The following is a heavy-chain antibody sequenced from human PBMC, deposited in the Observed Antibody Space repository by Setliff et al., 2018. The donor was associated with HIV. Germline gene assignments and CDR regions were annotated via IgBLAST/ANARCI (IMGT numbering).Heavy chain of an antibody. D-gene: IGHD6-6*01. J-gene: IGHJ4*02. CDR1: GFTFSNAW. CDR2: LRSKIDGGTT. Sequence: PGGSLRLSCAASGFTFSNAWMNWVRQAPGKGLEWVARLRSKIDGGTTEYAAPVKGRFTSSRDDSINTLYLQMNSLKTEDTAVYFCTAVGSLAGRRPELNWGRGTLVTVSS. CDR3: TAVGSLAGRRPELN. V-gene: IGHV3-15*07.